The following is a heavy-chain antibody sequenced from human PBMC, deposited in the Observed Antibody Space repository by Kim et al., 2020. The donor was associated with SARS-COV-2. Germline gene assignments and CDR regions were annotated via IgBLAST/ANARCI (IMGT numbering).Heavy chain of an antibody. J-gene: IGHJ3*02. CDR2: I. Sequence: IKYADSVKGRCTISRDNAKNSLYLQMNSLRAEDTAVYYCARAVAGSAFDIWGQGTMVIVSS. CDR3: ARAVAGSAFDI. D-gene: IGHD6-19*01. V-gene: IGHV3-11*05.